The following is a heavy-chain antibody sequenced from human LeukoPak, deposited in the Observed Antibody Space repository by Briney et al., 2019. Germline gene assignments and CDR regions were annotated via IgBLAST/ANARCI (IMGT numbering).Heavy chain of an antibody. D-gene: IGHD3-16*02. Sequence: GASVKVSCKASGYTFTSYGISWVRQAPGQGLEWMGGIIPIFGTANYAQKFQGRVTITADESTSTAYMELSSLRSEDTAVYYCARPLYPRYYYYYMDVWGKGTTVTVSS. CDR2: IIPIFGTA. CDR1: GYTFTSYG. CDR3: ARPLYPRYYYYYMDV. J-gene: IGHJ6*03. V-gene: IGHV1-69*13.